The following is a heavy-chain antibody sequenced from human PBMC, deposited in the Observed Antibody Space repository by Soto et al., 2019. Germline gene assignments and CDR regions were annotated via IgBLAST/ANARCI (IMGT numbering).Heavy chain of an antibody. J-gene: IGHJ5*02. CDR3: ASSGIVGREVNTWFDP. D-gene: IGHD3-22*01. Sequence: SETLSLTCTVSAGSITTSYWSWIRQPLGKALEWIGYISYRGSTNYNPSLKSRLTISIDTSKSQIPLKLTSMATADTGVYYCASSGIVGREVNTWFDPWGQGTLVTVSS. V-gene: IGHV4-59*01. CDR2: ISYRGST. CDR1: AGSITTSY.